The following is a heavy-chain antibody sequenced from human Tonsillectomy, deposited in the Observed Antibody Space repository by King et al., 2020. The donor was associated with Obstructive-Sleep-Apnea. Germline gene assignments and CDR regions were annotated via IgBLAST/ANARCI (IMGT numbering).Heavy chain of an antibody. Sequence: VQLVESGGGVVQPGRSLRLSCAASGFTFSSYCMNWVRQAPGKGLEWVAFIRDDGSNKYYAYSVKGRFTISRDNSKNTLYMQMNSLRAEDTAVYYCAKGHGLGYYGMDVWGQGTTVTVSS. CDR2: IRDDGSNK. V-gene: IGHV3-30*02. J-gene: IGHJ6*02. D-gene: IGHD6-19*01. CDR3: AKGHGLGYYGMDV. CDR1: GFTFSSYC.